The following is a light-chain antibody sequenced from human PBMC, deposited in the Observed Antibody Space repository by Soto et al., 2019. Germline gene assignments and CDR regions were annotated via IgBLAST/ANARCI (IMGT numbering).Light chain of an antibody. J-gene: IGKJ5*01. CDR2: GAS. Sequence: DRLITMFRATLSVSTGERATLSCRASQSVSSNLAWYQQKPGQAPRLLIYGASTRATGIPARFSGSGSGTEFTLTTSSLQAEDCPGYCCQHYNYWPIPYGQVTGPAIK. CDR1: QSVSSN. V-gene: IGKV3D-15*01. CDR3: QHYNYWPIP.